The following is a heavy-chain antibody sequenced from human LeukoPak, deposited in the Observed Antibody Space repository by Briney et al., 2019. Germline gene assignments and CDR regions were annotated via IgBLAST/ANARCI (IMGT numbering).Heavy chain of an antibody. CDR3: ARQSSGCYDY. D-gene: IGHD3-22*01. CDR2: IHYSGST. CDR1: GGSISSDY. V-gene: IGHV4-59*08. J-gene: IGHJ4*02. Sequence: SETLSLTCTVSGGSISSDYWSWIPQPPGMGLEWIGYIHYSGSTNYNPSLESRVTISIDTSKHQFSLKLSSVTAADTAVYYCARQSSGCYDYWGQGTLVTVSS.